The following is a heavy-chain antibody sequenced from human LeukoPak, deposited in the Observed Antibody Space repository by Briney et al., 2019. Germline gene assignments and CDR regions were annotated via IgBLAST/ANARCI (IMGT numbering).Heavy chain of an antibody. J-gene: IGHJ3*02. V-gene: IGHV3-30*01. CDR3: ARVDSSGYYDAFDI. CDR2: ISYDGSNK. Sequence: HPGGFLRLSCAASGFTFSSYAMHWVRQAPGKGLEWVAVISYDGSNKYYADSVKGRFTISRDNSKNTLYLQMNSLRAEDTAVYYCARVDSSGYYDAFDIWGQGTMVTVSS. CDR1: GFTFSSYA. D-gene: IGHD3-22*01.